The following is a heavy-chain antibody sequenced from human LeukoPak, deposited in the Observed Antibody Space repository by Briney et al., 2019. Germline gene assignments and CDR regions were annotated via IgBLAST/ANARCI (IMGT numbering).Heavy chain of an antibody. Sequence: GGSLRLSCEGSAFIFSGHWMNWVRQTPGKGLEWVANIKQDGSEKYYVDSVKGRFTISRDDAKNSLYLQMNSLRAEDTAVYYCARNYGPTDYWGQGTLVTVSS. CDR2: IKQDGSEK. J-gene: IGHJ4*02. D-gene: IGHD1-7*01. CDR1: AFIFSGHW. CDR3: ARNYGPTDY. V-gene: IGHV3-7*01.